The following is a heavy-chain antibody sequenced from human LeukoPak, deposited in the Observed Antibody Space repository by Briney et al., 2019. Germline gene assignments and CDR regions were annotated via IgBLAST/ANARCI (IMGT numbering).Heavy chain of an antibody. V-gene: IGHV3-30*03. D-gene: IGHD3-16*02. J-gene: IGHJ4*01. CDR1: GFNFGSYA. CDR2: ISYDGGYQ. Sequence: TGGSLRLSCAASGFNFGSYAMDWVRQAPGKGLEWVGDISYDGGYQSYAVSVRGRFTISGDNSKNTLFLQMNSLRPVDAAVYYCATESSLSNWGHGTLVTVSS. CDR3: ATESSLSN.